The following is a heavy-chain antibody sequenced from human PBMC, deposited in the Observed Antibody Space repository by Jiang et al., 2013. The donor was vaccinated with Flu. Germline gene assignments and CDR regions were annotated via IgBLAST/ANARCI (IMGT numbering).Heavy chain of an antibody. D-gene: IGHD2-2*01. Sequence: KASGFTFTSSAVQWVRQARGQRLVWIGWIVVGCGNTNYAQKFQERVTITRDMSTSTAYMELSSLRSEDTAVYYCAADRWVVVVPAAIPDAFDIWGQGTMVTVSS. J-gene: IGHJ3*02. CDR2: IVVGCGNT. V-gene: IGHV1-58*01. CDR1: GFTFTSSA. CDR3: AADRWVVVVPAAIPDAFDI.